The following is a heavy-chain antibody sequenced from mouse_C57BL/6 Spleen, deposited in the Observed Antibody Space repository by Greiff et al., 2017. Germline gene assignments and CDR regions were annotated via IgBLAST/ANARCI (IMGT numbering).Heavy chain of an antibody. J-gene: IGHJ4*01. D-gene: IGHD2-12*01. CDR2: INPNNGGT. V-gene: IGHV1-18*01. CDR3: ARGDSYYSLMDY. Sequence: EVQLHQSGPELVKPGASVKIPCKASGYTFTDYNMDWVKQSHGKSLEWIGDINPNNGGTIYNQKFKGKATLTVDKSSSTAYMELRSLTSEDTAVYDCARGDSYYSLMDYWGQGTSVTVSS. CDR1: GYTFTDYN.